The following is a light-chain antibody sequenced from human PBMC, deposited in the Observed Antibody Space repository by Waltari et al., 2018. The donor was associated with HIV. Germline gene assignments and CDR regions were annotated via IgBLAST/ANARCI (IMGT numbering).Light chain of an antibody. J-gene: IGLJ2*01. Sequence: SSELTQDPSVSVALGQTVRITCQGDSLRSYYASWYQQKSGQAPVVVLFGRNNRPSGIPDRFSGSSSGDTASLTITGAQAEDEADYYCYSRDSSGYHVLFGGGTKVTVL. V-gene: IGLV3-19*01. CDR3: YSRDSSGYHVL. CDR2: GRN. CDR1: SLRSYY.